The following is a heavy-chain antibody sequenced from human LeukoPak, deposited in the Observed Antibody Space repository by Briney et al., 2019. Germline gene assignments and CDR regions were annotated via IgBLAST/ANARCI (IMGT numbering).Heavy chain of an antibody. CDR2: INAGNGNT. V-gene: IGHV1-3*01. CDR1: GYTFTSYA. Sequence: ASVKVSCKASGYTFTSYAMHWVRQAPGQRLEWMGWINAGNGNTKYSQKFQGRVTITRDTSASTAYMELSSLRSEDTAVYYCAGCSDYYVSSGYCDWFDPWGQGTLVTVSS. D-gene: IGHD3-22*01. J-gene: IGHJ5*02. CDR3: AGCSDYYVSSGYCDWFDP.